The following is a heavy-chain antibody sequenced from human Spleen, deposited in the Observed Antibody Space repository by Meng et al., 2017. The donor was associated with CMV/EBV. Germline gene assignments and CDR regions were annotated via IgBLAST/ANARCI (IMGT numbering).Heavy chain of an antibody. D-gene: IGHD2-2*02. CDR2: IYSGGSST. Sequence: YAMSWVRQAPGKGLEWVSVIYSGGSSTYYADSVKGRFTISRDNSKNTLYLQMNSLRAEDTAVYYCAKVPWGPWDYCSSTSCYTTGDYWGQGTLVTVSS. J-gene: IGHJ4*02. V-gene: IGHV3-23*03. CDR1: YA. CDR3: AKVPWGPWDYCSSTSCYTTGDY.